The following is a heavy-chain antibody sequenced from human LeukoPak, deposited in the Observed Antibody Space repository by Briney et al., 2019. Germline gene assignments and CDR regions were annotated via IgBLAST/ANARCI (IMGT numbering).Heavy chain of an antibody. CDR2: IYYSGSTNSGST. CDR1: GGSISDYY. D-gene: IGHD2-15*01. J-gene: IGHJ2*01. CDR3: ARGFLLWHFDL. V-gene: IGHV4-59*01. Sequence: SETLSLTCTVSGGSISDYYWSWIRQPPGKGLEWIGYIYYSGSTNSGSTNYNPSLKSRVTISVDTSKNQLSLKLSSVTAADTAVYYCARGFLLWHFDLWGRGTLVTVSS.